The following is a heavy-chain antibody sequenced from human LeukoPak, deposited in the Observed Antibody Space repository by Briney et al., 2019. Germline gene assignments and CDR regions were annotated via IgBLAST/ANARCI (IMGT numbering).Heavy chain of an antibody. Sequence: PGGSLRLSCAASGFTFSSYWMHWVRQAPGKGLVWVSRINSDGSSTSYADSVKGRFTISRDNAKNALYLQMNSLRAEDTAVYYCARALRGYSGTDYWGQGTLVTVSS. V-gene: IGHV3-74*01. D-gene: IGHD5-12*01. CDR1: GFTFSSYW. J-gene: IGHJ4*02. CDR2: INSDGSST. CDR3: ARALRGYSGTDY.